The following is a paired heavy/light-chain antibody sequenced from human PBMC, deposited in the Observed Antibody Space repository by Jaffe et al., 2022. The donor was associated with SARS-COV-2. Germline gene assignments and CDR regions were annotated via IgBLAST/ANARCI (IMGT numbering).Light chain of an antibody. CDR2: EVS. V-gene: IGLV2-8*01. J-gene: IGLJ1*01. CDR1: SSDVGGYNY. Sequence: QSALTQPPSASGSPGQSVTISCTGTSSDVGGYNYVSWYQQHPGKAPKLMIYEVSKRPSGVPDRFSGSKSGNTASLTVSGLQAEDEADYYCSSYAGSNNLRVFGTGTKVTVL. CDR3: SSYAGSNNLRV.
Heavy chain of an antibody. CDR2: ISTDGGST. V-gene: IGHV3-64*01. CDR3: ARAYRYSYDY. Sequence: EVQLVESGGDLVQPGGSLRLSCAASGFTFSTYPMHWVRQAPGKGLEYVSAISTDGGSTFYANSVKGRFIISRDNSKNTLYLQMGSLRAEDMAVYYCARAYRYSYDYWGQGTLVIVSS. J-gene: IGHJ4*02. CDR1: GFTFSTYP. D-gene: IGHD1-26*01.